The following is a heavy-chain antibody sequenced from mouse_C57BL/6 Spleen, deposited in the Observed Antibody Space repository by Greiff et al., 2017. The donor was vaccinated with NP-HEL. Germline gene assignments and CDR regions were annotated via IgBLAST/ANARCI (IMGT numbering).Heavy chain of an antibody. CDR2: ISYDGSN. D-gene: IGHD2-12*01. V-gene: IGHV3-6*01. Sequence: EVKLMESGPGLVKPSQSLSLTCSVTGYSITSGYYWNWIRQFPGNKLEWMGYISYDGSNNYNPSLKNRISITRDTSKNQFFLKLNSVTTEDTATYYCASLLYPWYFDVWGTGTTVTVSS. J-gene: IGHJ1*03. CDR1: GYSITSGYY. CDR3: ASLLYPWYFDV.